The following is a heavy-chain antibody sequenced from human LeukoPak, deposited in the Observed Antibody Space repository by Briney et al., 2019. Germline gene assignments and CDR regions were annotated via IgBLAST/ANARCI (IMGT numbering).Heavy chain of an antibody. Sequence: GGSLRLSCAASGFTFSSYWMSWVRQAPGQGLEWVANIKQDGSEKYYVDSVKGRFTISRDNAKNSLYLQMNSLRAEDTAVYYCARESSGWYFDYWGQGTLVTVSS. J-gene: IGHJ4*02. CDR2: IKQDGSEK. V-gene: IGHV3-7*01. D-gene: IGHD6-19*01. CDR1: GFTFSSYW. CDR3: ARESSGWYFDY.